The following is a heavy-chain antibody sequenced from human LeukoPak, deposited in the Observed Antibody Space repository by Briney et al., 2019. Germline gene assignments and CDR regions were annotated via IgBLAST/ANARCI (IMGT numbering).Heavy chain of an antibody. Sequence: ASVKVSCKASGYTFTSYDINWVRQATGQGLEWMGWMNPDSGNTGYAQKFQGRVTMTRNTSISTAYMELSSTRSEDTAVYYCARAILMTTVVYARHNVYYFDYWGQGTLVTVSS. CDR1: GYTFTSYD. V-gene: IGHV1-8*01. CDR3: ARAILMTTVVYARHNVYYFDY. CDR2: MNPDSGNT. D-gene: IGHD4-23*01. J-gene: IGHJ4*02.